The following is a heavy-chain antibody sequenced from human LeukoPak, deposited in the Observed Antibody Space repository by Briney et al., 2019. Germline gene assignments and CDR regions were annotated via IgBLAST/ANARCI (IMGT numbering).Heavy chain of an antibody. Sequence: ASVKVSCKASGYTFTSYDINWVRQATGQGLEWMGWMNPNSGNTGYAQKFQGRVTMTRNTSISTAYMELSSLRSEDTAVYYCARGRGAAASTKGDYWGQGTLVTVSS. D-gene: IGHD6-13*01. J-gene: IGHJ4*02. CDR1: GYTFTSYD. V-gene: IGHV1-8*01. CDR2: MNPNSGNT. CDR3: ARGRGAAASTKGDY.